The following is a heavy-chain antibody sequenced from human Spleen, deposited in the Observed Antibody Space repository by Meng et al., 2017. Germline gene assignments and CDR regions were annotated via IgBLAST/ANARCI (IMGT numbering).Heavy chain of an antibody. V-gene: IGHV3-23*01. J-gene: IGHJ3*02. Sequence: GESLKISCAASGFTFSSYAMSWVRQAPGKGLEWVSAISGSGGSTYYADSVKGRFTISRDNSKNTLYLQMNSLRAEDTAVYYCAKDLAYCGGDCSVPAFDIWGQGTMVTVSS. CDR1: GFTFSSYA. D-gene: IGHD2-21*02. CDR2: ISGSGGST. CDR3: AKDLAYCGGDCSVPAFDI.